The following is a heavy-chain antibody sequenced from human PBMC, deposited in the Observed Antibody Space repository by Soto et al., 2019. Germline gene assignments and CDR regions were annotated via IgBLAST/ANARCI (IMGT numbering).Heavy chain of an antibody. D-gene: IGHD3-22*01. CDR3: EKDEDYYDSSGYYAN. CDR2: ISGSGGST. Sequence: QPGGSLRFSCAASGFTFSNYAMTWVRQAPGKGLEWVSAISGSGGSTYYAESVKGRFTISRDNSKNTLYLQMNSLRAEDTAVYYCEKDEDYYDSSGYYANWGQGTRVTVS. CDR1: GFTFSNYA. V-gene: IGHV3-23*01. J-gene: IGHJ4*02.